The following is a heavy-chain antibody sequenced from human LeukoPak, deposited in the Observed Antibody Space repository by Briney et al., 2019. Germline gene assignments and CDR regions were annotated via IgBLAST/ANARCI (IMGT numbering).Heavy chain of an antibody. J-gene: IGHJ4*02. CDR3: ARGNYYDSSGFDY. CDR2: IYYSGGT. D-gene: IGHD3-22*01. CDR1: GGSIISYY. V-gene: IGHV4-59*01. Sequence: SETLSLTCTVSGGSIISYYWSWIRQPPGKGLEGIGYIYYSGGTNYNPSPKSRVTISVDTSKNHFSLKLSSVTAADTAVYYCARGNYYDSSGFDYWGQGTLVTVSS.